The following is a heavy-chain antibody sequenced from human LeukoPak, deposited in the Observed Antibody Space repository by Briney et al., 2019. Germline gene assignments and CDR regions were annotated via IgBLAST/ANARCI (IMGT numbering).Heavy chain of an antibody. D-gene: IGHD3-3*01. Sequence: PSETLSLTCTVSGGSISSGDYYWSWIRQPPGKGLEWIGYIYYSGSTYYTPSLKSRVTISVDTSKNQFSLKLSSVNAADTAVYYCARKANFWSGYSNYYYYMDVWGKGTTVTVSS. V-gene: IGHV4-30-4*08. CDR1: GGSISSGDYY. CDR3: ARKANFWSGYSNYYYYMDV. J-gene: IGHJ6*03. CDR2: IYYSGST.